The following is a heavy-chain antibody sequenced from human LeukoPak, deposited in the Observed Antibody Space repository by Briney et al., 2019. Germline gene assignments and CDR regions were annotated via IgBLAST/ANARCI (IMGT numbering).Heavy chain of an antibody. D-gene: IGHD3-10*02. Sequence: SETLSLTCAVSGGSFSGYYWSWIRQPPGKGLEWIGEINHSGSTNYNPSLKSRVTISVDTSKNQFSLKLTSVTAADTAVYYCASSYVYWGQGTLVTVSS. CDR3: ASSYVY. CDR2: INHSGST. CDR1: GGSFSGYY. V-gene: IGHV4-34*01. J-gene: IGHJ4*02.